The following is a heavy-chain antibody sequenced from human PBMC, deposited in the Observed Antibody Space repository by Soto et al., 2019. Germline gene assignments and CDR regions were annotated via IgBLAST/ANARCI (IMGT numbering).Heavy chain of an antibody. CDR3: AAASSTSGGYYGMDV. CDR2: IVVGSGHT. CDR1: GFTFTSSA. D-gene: IGHD3-16*01. Sequence: SVKVSCKTSGFTFTSSAIQWVRQARGQGLEWIGWIVVGSGHTNHAQKLQERVTITRDMSTGTAYMELSSLRSEDTAVYYCAAASSTSGGYYGMDVWGQGTTVTVSS. V-gene: IGHV1-58*02. J-gene: IGHJ6*02.